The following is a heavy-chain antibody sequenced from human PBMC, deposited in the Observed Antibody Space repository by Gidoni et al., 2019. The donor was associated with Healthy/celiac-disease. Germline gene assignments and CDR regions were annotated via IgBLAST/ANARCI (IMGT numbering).Heavy chain of an antibody. J-gene: IGHJ5*02. CDR2: IRAYNGNT. V-gene: IGHV1-18*01. CDR1: GYTFTSYG. Sequence: QVQLVQSGAEVKKPGASVKVSCKASGYTFTSYGISWVRQAHGQGLEWMGWIRAYNGNTNYAQKLQGIVTMTTDTSTSTAYMELRSLRSDDTAVYYCARDRASITMVRGARNWFDPWGQGTLVTVSS. CDR3: ARDRASITMVRGARNWFDP. D-gene: IGHD3-10*01.